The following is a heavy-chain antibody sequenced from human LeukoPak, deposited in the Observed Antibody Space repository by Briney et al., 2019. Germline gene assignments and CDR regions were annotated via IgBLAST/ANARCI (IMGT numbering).Heavy chain of an antibody. Sequence: PGGSLRLSCTASGFTFGDYAMSWFRQAPGKGLEWVSGIGGSGGSTYYADSVKGRFTISRDNSKNTLSLQMNSLRAEDTAVYYCAKAKRSTLAAAGRFDPWGQGTLVTVSS. CDR1: GFTFGDYA. V-gene: IGHV3-23*01. CDR3: AKAKRSTLAAAGRFDP. CDR2: IGGSGGST. D-gene: IGHD6-13*01. J-gene: IGHJ5*02.